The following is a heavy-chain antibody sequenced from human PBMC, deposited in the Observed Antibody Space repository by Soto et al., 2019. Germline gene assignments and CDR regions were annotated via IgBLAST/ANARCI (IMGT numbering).Heavy chain of an antibody. CDR1: GGSISSGDYY. Sequence: SETLSLTCTVSGGSISSGDYYWSWIRQPPGKGLEWIGYIYYSGSTYYNPSRKSRVTISVDTSKNQFSLKLSSVTAADTAVYYCARDGIAAAGPATKHYSNWFDPWGQGTLVTVSS. V-gene: IGHV4-30-4*01. CDR2: IYYSGST. CDR3: ARDGIAAAGPATKHYSNWFDP. J-gene: IGHJ5*02. D-gene: IGHD6-13*01.